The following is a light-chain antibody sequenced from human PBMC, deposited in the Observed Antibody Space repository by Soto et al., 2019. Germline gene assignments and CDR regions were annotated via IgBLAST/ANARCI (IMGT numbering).Light chain of an antibody. CDR2: WAS. CDR3: QQYYSTPYT. J-gene: IGKJ2*01. V-gene: IGKV4-1*01. Sequence: DIVMTQSPDSLAVSLGERATINCKSSQSVLYSSNNKNYLAWYQQKPGQPPKLLIYWASTRESGVPDRFSGSGSGTDFTPTISSLQAEDVAVYYCQQYYSTPYTFGQGNKRELK. CDR1: QSVLYSSNNKNY.